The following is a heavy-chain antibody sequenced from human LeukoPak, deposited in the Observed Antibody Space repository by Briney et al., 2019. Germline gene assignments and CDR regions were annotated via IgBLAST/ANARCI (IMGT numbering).Heavy chain of an antibody. Sequence: SETLSLTSAVYGGSFSGYYWSWLRPPPGKGLEWIREINHSSSTNYNQSLKSRVTISVDTSKNQFSLKLSSLTAADTAVYYCARGGRTIFGVVIYGHPFDYWGQGTLVTVSS. J-gene: IGHJ4*02. CDR1: GGSFSGYY. CDR3: ARGGRTIFGVVIYGHPFDY. D-gene: IGHD3-3*01. V-gene: IGHV4-34*01. CDR2: INHSSST.